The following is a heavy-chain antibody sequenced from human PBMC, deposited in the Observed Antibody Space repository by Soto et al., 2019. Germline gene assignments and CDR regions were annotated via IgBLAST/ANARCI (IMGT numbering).Heavy chain of an antibody. J-gene: IGHJ4*02. CDR3: ASTARDYYFDY. CDR1: GGTFSSYA. V-gene: IGHV1-69*13. Sequence: SVKVSCKASGGTFSSYAISWVRQAPGQGLEWVGGIIPIFGTANYAQKFQGRVTITADESTSTAYMELSSLRSEDTAVYYCASTARDYYFDYWGQGTLVTVSS. CDR2: IIPIFGTA. D-gene: IGHD5-18*01.